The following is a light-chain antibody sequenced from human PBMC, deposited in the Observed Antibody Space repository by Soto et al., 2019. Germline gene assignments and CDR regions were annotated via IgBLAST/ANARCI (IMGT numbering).Light chain of an antibody. CDR2: EVS. V-gene: IGLV2-14*03. CDR1: SSDVGAYDY. CDR3: SSYTSGSTRV. J-gene: IGLJ1*01. Sequence: QSVLTQAASVSGSPGQWITISCTGTSSDVGAYDYVSWYQQHPNKAPKLIIYEVSNRPSGVSNRFSGSKSVNTATLTISGLQAEDEADYYCSSYTSGSTRVFGTGTKVTVL.